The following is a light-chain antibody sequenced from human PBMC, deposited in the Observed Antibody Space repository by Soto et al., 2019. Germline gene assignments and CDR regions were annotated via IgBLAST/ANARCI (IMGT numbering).Light chain of an antibody. CDR1: QSVTRTY. CDR3: QQYGSSPQT. J-gene: IGKJ1*01. Sequence: EIVLTQSPGTLSLSPGDRASLSCRASQSVTRTYLAWYQQKPGQAPRLLIYGASNRATGIPDRFSGSGSGTDFTLTISRLEPEDFAVYFCQQYGSSPQTFGQGTKVEIK. V-gene: IGKV3-20*01. CDR2: GAS.